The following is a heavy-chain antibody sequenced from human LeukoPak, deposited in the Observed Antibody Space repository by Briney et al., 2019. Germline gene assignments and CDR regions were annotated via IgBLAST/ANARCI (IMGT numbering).Heavy chain of an antibody. J-gene: IGHJ4*02. CDR1: GFTFSSYN. D-gene: IGHD2-21*02. CDR3: AKDFVVVPGNVNYFDY. CDR2: ISTSSSYI. Sequence: GGSLRLSCAASGFTFSSYNMNWVRQAPGKGLEWVSSISTSSSYIYYADSVKGRFTVSRDNSKNTLYVQMKSLRAEDAAVYYCAKDFVVVPGNVNYFDYWGQGTLVTVSS. V-gene: IGHV3-21*04.